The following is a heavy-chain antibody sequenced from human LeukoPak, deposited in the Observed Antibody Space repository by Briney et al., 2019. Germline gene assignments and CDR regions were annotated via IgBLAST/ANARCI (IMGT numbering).Heavy chain of an antibody. Sequence: SETLSLTCTVSGGSISSYYWSWIRQPPGKGLEWIGYIYYSGSTNYNPSLKSRVTISVDTSKNQFSLKLSSVTAADTAVYYCARFIAAAGSKPRYYFDYWGQGTLVTVSS. CDR1: GGSISSYY. D-gene: IGHD6-13*01. J-gene: IGHJ4*02. CDR2: IYYSGST. CDR3: ARFIAAAGSKPRYYFDY. V-gene: IGHV4-59*01.